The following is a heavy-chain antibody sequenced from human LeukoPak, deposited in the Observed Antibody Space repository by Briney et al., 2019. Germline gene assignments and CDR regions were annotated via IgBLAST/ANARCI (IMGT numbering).Heavy chain of an antibody. D-gene: IGHD4-17*01. CDR1: GFTFSSYG. CDR3: AKATTVTTDQDAFDI. CDR2: ISYDGSNK. J-gene: IGHJ3*02. V-gene: IGHV3-30*18. Sequence: PGGSLRLSCAASGFTFSSYGMHWVRQAPGKGLEWVAVISYDGSNKYYADSVKGRFTIPRDNSKNTLYLQMNSLRAEDTAVYYCAKATTVTTDQDAFDIWGQGTMVTVSS.